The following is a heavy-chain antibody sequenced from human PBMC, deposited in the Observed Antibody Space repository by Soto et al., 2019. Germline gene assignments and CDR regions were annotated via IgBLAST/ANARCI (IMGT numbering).Heavy chain of an antibody. V-gene: IGHV2-5*02. J-gene: IGHJ4*02. D-gene: IGHD2-15*01. Sequence: QITLKESGPTLVKPTQTLTLTCTFSGFSLSTSGVGVGWIRQPPGKALECLALIYWDDDKHYSPSLKSRLTITTDTSKNQVVLTMTNMDPVDTATYFCAHRLCDSSCYWDVGYFDYWGRGTLVTVSS. CDR1: GFSLSTSGVG. CDR2: IYWDDDK. CDR3: AHRLCDSSCYWDVGYFDY.